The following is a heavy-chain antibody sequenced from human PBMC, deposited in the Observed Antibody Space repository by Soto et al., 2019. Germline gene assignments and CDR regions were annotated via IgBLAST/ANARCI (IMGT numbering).Heavy chain of an antibody. CDR2: ISSSSSYI. CDR3: ARDRTPIGYSGYDDAFDI. V-gene: IGHV3-21*01. CDR1: GFTFSSYS. J-gene: IGHJ3*02. D-gene: IGHD5-12*01. Sequence: GGSLRLSCAASGFTFSSYSMNWVRQAPGKGLEWVSSISSSSSYIYYADSVKGRFTISRDNAKNSLYLQMNSLRAEDTAVYYCARDRTPIGYSGYDDAFDIWGQGTMVTVSS.